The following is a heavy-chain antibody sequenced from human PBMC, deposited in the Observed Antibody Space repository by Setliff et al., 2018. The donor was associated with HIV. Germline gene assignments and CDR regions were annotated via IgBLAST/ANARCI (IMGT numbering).Heavy chain of an antibody. V-gene: IGHV1-18*01. CDR2: ISAYNGDT. CDR1: GYTFTNYG. D-gene: IGHD3-22*01. CDR3: ARTPLRITMIVVVLGVDI. Sequence: ASVKVSCKASGYTFTNYGISWVRQAPGQGLEWMGWISAYNGDTRYAQKFQGRVTLTTDTSTSTAYMELRSLRSDDTAVYYCARTPLRITMIVVVLGVDIWGQGTMVTVSS. J-gene: IGHJ3*02.